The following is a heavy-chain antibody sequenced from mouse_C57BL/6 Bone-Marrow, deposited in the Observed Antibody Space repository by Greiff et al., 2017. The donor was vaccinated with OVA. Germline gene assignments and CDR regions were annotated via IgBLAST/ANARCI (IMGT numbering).Heavy chain of an antibody. CDR3: ARSRWLPLPY. D-gene: IGHD2-3*01. V-gene: IGHV1-55*01. CDR2: IYPGSGST. Sequence: VQLVESGAELVKPGASVKMSCKASGYTFTSYWITWVKQRPGQGLEWIGDIYPGSGSTNYNEKFKSKATLTADTSSSTAYMQLSSLTSEDSAVYYCARSRWLPLPYWGQGTLVTVSA. CDR1: GYTFTSYW. J-gene: IGHJ3*01.